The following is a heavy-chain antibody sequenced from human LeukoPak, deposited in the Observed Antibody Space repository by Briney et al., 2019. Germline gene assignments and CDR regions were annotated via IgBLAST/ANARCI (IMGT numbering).Heavy chain of an antibody. CDR2: IYTSGST. CDR1: GGSISSYY. Sequence: SETLSLTCTVSGGSISSYYWSWIRQPAGKGLEWIGRIYTSGSTNYNPSLKSRVTMSVDTSKNQFSLKLSSVTAADTAMFYCAGEGGIHQGKRGNLGYWGQGTLVTVSS. CDR3: AGEGGIHQGKRGNLGY. D-gene: IGHD3-16*01. J-gene: IGHJ4*02. V-gene: IGHV4-4*07.